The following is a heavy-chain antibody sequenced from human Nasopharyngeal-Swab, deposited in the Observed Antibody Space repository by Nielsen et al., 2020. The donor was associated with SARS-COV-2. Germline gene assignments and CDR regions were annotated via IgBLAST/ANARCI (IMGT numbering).Heavy chain of an antibody. CDR3: ARDGPIGWFDP. V-gene: IGHV4-34*01. CDR1: GGSFSGYY. J-gene: IGHJ5*02. Sequence: SETLSLTCAVYGGSFSGYYWSWIRQPPGKGLEWIGEINHSGSTNYNPSLKSRVTISVDTSKNQFSLKLSSVTAADTAVYYCARDGPIGWFDPWGQGTLVTVSS. D-gene: IGHD5-24*01. CDR2: INHSGST.